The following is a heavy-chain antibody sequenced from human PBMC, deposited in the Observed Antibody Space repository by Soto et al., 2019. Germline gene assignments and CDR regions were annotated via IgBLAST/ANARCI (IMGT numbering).Heavy chain of an antibody. J-gene: IGHJ4*02. CDR2: IKEDGSEK. V-gene: IGHV3-7*05. CDR1: GFTLSNYW. CDR3: ARDHKPYSSTWNLDY. Sequence: EVQLVESGGGLVQPGGSLRLSCAASGFTLSNYWMSWVRQAPGKGLEWVANIKEDGSEKFSVDSLKGRFTISRDNAKNSLYLQMNSLRAEDTAVYYCARDHKPYSSTWNLDYWGQGTLVTVSS. D-gene: IGHD6-13*01.